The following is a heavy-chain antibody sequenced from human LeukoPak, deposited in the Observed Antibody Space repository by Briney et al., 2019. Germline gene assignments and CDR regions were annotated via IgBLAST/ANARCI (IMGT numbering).Heavy chain of an antibody. CDR3: ARDQLDLLSGFDY. J-gene: IGHJ4*02. CDR2: INPNSGGT. V-gene: IGHV1-2*02. CDR1: GYTFTGYY. Sequence: ASVKVSCKASGYTFTGYYMHWVRQAPGQGLEWMGWINPNSGGTNYAQKFQDRVTMTRDTSISTAYMELSRLRSDDTAVYYCARDQLDLLSGFDYWGQETLVTVSS. D-gene: IGHD2-15*01.